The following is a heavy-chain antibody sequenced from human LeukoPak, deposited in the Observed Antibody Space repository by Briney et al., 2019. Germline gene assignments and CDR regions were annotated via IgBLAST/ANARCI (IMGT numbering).Heavy chain of an antibody. Sequence: GGSLRLSCAASGLIVSSNYMSWVGQAPGKGLEWVSYISSRSSYTKYGDSVKGRFTISRANAKNSLYLQVNSLRAEDTAVYYCARGTGTTAYFDYWGQGTPVTVSS. D-gene: IGHD1-1*01. J-gene: IGHJ4*02. V-gene: IGHV3-11*06. CDR2: ISSRSSYT. CDR3: ARGTGTTAYFDY. CDR1: GLIVSSNY.